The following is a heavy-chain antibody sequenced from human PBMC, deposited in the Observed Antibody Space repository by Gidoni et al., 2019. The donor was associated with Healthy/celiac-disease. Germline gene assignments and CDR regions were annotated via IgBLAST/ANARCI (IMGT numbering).Heavy chain of an antibody. J-gene: IGHJ4*02. CDR3: AKTKTTVWGGGFPYFDY. CDR2: ICYSGST. CDR1: GGSISSSSYY. Sequence: QLQLQESGPGLVKPSETLSLTCTVSGGSISSSSYYWGWIRQPPGKGLEWIGSICYSGSTYYNPSLKSRVTISVDTSKNQFSLKLSSVTAADTAVYYCAKTKTTVWGGGFPYFDYWGQGTLVTVSS. V-gene: IGHV4-39*01. D-gene: IGHD4-4*01.